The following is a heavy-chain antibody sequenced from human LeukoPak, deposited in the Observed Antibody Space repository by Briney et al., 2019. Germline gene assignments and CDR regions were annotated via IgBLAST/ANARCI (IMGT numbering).Heavy chain of an antibody. Sequence: SETLSLTCTISGGSVSSSDYYWGWIRQPPGKGLEWIGYIYYSGRTVYNPSLKSRVTISVDTPKNQFSLKLTSVTAADTAVFYCARGSSSYVYFDYWGQGTLVTVSS. V-gene: IGHV4-61*08. J-gene: IGHJ4*02. CDR1: GGSVSSSDYY. D-gene: IGHD6-13*01. CDR3: ARGSSSYVYFDY. CDR2: IYYSGRT.